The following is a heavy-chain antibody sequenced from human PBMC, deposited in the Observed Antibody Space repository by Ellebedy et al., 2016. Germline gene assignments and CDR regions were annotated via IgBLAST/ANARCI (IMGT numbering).Heavy chain of an antibody. V-gene: IGHV3-23*01. Sequence: GGSLRLSXAASGFTFSDYYMSWVRQAPGKGLEWVSSISDSGGSTNYADSVKGRFTISRDNSKNTLYLQMNSLRAEDTAVYYCARDKIGAVVPAAMDNWFDPWGQGTLVTVSS. D-gene: IGHD2-2*01. J-gene: IGHJ5*02. CDR1: GFTFSDYY. CDR3: ARDKIGAVVPAAMDNWFDP. CDR2: ISDSGGST.